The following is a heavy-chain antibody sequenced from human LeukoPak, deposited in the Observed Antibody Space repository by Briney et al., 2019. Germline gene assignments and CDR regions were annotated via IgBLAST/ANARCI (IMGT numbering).Heavy chain of an antibody. D-gene: IGHD3-22*01. J-gene: IGHJ6*03. CDR1: GGSISSGDYY. CDR2: IYYSGST. CDR3: AGLGINYYDSSGYYYNYYYYMDV. V-gene: IGHV4-30-4*08. Sequence: PSQTLSLTCTVSGGSISSGDYYWSWIRQPPGKGLEWIGYIYYSGSTYYNPSLKSRVTISVDTSKNQFSLKLSSVTAADTAVYYCAGLGINYYDSSGYYYNYYYYMDVWGKGTTVTVSS.